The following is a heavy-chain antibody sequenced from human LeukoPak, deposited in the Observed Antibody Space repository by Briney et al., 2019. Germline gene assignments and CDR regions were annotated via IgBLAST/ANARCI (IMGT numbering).Heavy chain of an antibody. Sequence: GGSLRLSCTASGFSFSGHWMHWARQLPGKGLVWVSRISPTGSTTSYADSVKGRFTVSRDNAKNTLYLQVNNLRAEDTAVYYCARGPNRNWPGLDFWGQGPLLTVPS. D-gene: IGHD1-1*01. V-gene: IGHV3-74*01. CDR2: ISPTGSTT. CDR3: ARGPNRNWPGLDF. J-gene: IGHJ4*02. CDR1: GFSFSGHW.